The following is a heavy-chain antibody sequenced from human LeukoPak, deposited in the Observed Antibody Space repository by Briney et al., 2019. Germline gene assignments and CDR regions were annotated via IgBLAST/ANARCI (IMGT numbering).Heavy chain of an antibody. D-gene: IGHD3-22*01. CDR3: ARETYYFDSTGYYWYIDL. CDR1: GGSIRSYH. Sequence: PSETPSLTCTVSGGSIRSYHWSWIRQPAGKGREWIGRIYTSGSTNYKPSLKSRVTMSVDTSKNQFSLKLTSVTAADTAVYYCARETYYFDSTGYYWYIDLWGRGTLVTVSS. CDR2: IYTSGST. J-gene: IGHJ2*01. V-gene: IGHV4-4*07.